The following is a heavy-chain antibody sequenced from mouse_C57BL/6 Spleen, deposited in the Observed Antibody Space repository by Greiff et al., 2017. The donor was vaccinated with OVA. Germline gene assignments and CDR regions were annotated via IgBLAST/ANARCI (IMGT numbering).Heavy chain of an antibody. CDR3: ARMEGGSMDY. CDR2: IYPRSGNT. J-gene: IGHJ4*01. D-gene: IGHD1-1*02. Sequence: VQLVESGAELARPGASVKLSCKASGYTFTSYGISWVKQRTGQGLEWIGEIYPRSGNTYYNEKFKGNATLTADKSSSTAYMELRSLTSEDSAVYFCARMEGGSMDYWGQGTSVTVSA. V-gene: IGHV1-81*01. CDR1: GYTFTSYG.